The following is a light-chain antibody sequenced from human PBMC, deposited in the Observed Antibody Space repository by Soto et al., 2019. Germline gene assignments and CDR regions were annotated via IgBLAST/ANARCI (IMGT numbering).Light chain of an antibody. Sequence: DIQMTQSPSTLSASVGDRVTITCRASQSISSWLAWYQQKPGKAPKLLIYDASSLESGVPSRFSGSGSGTEFPLTISSLQPADFATYYCQHYNSYSETFGQGTKVEIK. V-gene: IGKV1-5*01. CDR2: DAS. CDR3: QHYNSYSET. CDR1: QSISSW. J-gene: IGKJ1*01.